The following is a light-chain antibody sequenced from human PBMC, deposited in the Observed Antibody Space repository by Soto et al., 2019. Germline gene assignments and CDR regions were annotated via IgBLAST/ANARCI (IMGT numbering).Light chain of an antibody. CDR2: DIR. CDR3: SSYTRSSTRV. CDR1: SSDVGGYKY. J-gene: IGLJ1*01. Sequence: SALTQPASVSGSPGQSITISCTGTSSDVGGYKYVSWYQQHPGKAPKLMIYDIRNRPSGVSNRFSGSKSGNTASLTISGLQAEDEADYYCSSYTRSSTRVFGTGTKLTVL. V-gene: IGLV2-14*03.